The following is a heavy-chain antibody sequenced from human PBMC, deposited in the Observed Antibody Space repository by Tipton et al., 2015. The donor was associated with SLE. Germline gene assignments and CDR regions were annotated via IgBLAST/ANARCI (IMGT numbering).Heavy chain of an antibody. CDR1: GGSIRTSSNL. V-gene: IGHV4-39*07. CDR2: VYHSGST. CDR3: ARSWNDAPPDLGY. Sequence: TLSLTCTVSGGSIRTSSNLWAWIRQPPGKRPEWIGNVYHSGSTYYNPSLKRRVTILVETSKNQFSLRLLSVTAADTAVYYCARSWNDAPPDLGYWGQGTLVTVSS. D-gene: IGHD1-1*01. J-gene: IGHJ4*02.